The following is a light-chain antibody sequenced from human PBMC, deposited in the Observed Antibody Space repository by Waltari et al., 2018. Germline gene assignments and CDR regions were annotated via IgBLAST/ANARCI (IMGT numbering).Light chain of an antibody. CDR3: AVWDDTVSGYV. CDR1: SSNIGNNA. V-gene: IGLV1-36*01. CDR2: YDD. J-gene: IGLJ1*01. Sequence: QSVLTQPPSVSEAPKQRVTISCSGSSSNIGNNAVNWYQQLPGKSPNLLIYYDDLLSSGVSDRFSGSKSGTSASLAISGLQSEDEADYYCAVWDDTVSGYVFGSGTKVTVL.